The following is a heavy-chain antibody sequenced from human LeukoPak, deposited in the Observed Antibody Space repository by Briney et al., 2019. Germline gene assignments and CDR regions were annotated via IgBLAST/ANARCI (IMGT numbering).Heavy chain of an antibody. V-gene: IGHV1-8*01. D-gene: IGHD6-19*01. CDR3: VRLRTGWSWYFDL. CDR1: GYTFTRYD. J-gene: IGHJ2*01. CDR2: MNPNSGNT. Sequence: ASVKVSCKASGYTFTRYDINWVRHATGQGLEWMGWMNPNSGNTGYAQKFQGRVTMTRNTSISTAYMELSSLRSEDTAVYYCVRLRTGWSWYFDLWGRGTLVTVSS.